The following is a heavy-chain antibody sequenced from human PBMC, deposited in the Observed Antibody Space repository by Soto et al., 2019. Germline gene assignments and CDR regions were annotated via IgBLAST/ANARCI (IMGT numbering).Heavy chain of an antibody. CDR1: GYTLTELS. D-gene: IGHD3-3*01. CDR3: AIGRRFLEWLLLGY. V-gene: IGHV1-24*01. Sequence: GDSVKVSCKVSGYTLTELSMHWVRQAPGKGLEWMGGFDPQDGETIYAQKFQGRVTMTEDTSTDTAYMELSSLRSEDTAVYYCAIGRRFLEWLLLGYWGQVTLLTVSS. CDR2: FDPQDGET. J-gene: IGHJ4*02.